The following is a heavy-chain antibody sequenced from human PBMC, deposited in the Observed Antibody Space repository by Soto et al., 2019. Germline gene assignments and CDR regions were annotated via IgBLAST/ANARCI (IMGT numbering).Heavy chain of an antibody. V-gene: IGHV1-2*04. CDR3: ARGDSTDCSYFLWTFCSTRYIDV. D-gene: IGHD3-22*01. J-gene: IGHJ6*02. Sequence: ASVKVSCKASGYSFTNYHIHWVRQAPGQGLEWLGRINPKSGGTSTAQKFQGWVTMTTDTSISTASMELTRLTSDDTAIYYCARGDSTDCSYFLWTFCSTRYIDVWGQAIIVSVSS. CDR1: GYSFTNYH. CDR2: INPKSGGT.